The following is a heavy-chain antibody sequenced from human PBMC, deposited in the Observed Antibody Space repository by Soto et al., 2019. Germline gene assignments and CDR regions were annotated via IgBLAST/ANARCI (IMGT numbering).Heavy chain of an antibody. D-gene: IGHD1-26*01. Sequence: GASVKVSCKASGYTFTSYGISWVRQAPGQGLEWMGWISAYNGNTNYAQKLQGRVTMTTDTSTSTAYMELRSLRSDDTAIYYCARHSIVGATKSHYDMWGQGTMVTVSS. CDR1: GYTFTSYG. CDR2: ISAYNGNT. J-gene: IGHJ3*02. CDR3: ARHSIVGATKSHYDM. V-gene: IGHV1-18*01.